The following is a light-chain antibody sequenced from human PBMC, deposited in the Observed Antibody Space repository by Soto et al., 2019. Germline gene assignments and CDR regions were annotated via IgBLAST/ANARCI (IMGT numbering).Light chain of an antibody. CDR3: QQYGSLPFT. J-gene: IGKJ5*01. Sequence: IVLTQSPGTLSLSPGERATLSCRASQSVSSSYLAWYQQKPGQAPRLLIYGASTRATGIPARFSGSASGTDFTLTISRLEAEDFAVYYCQQYGSLPFTFGQGTRLEIK. V-gene: IGKV3-20*01. CDR2: GAS. CDR1: QSVSSSY.